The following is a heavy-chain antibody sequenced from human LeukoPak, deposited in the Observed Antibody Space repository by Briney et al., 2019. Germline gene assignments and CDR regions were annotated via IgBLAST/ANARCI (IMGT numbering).Heavy chain of an antibody. CDR1: GGTFSSYA. J-gene: IGHJ6*02. D-gene: IGHD2-8*01. CDR2: IIPIFGTA. Sequence: GASVKVSCKASGGTFSSYAISWVRQAPGQGLEWMGGIIPIFGTANYAQKFQGRVTITADESTSTAYMELSSLRSEDTAVYYCARDNRTNGVCYGPYYYGMDVWGQGTTVTVSS. V-gene: IGHV1-69*13. CDR3: ARDNRTNGVCYGPYYYGMDV.